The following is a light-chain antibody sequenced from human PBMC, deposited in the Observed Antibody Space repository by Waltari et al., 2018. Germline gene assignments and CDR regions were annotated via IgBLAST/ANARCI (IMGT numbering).Light chain of an antibody. CDR2: DAS. V-gene: IGKV1-33*01. CDR1: QDIANY. J-gene: IGKJ3*01. CDR3: QQHDHLPFT. Sequence: DIQMTQSPSSLSASVGDGVTITCQASQDIANYLNWYQQKPGKAPKLLVHDASNLHSGVPSRFSGSGSGTHFTFTITGLQPEDIATYYCQQHDHLPFTFGPGTKVDIK.